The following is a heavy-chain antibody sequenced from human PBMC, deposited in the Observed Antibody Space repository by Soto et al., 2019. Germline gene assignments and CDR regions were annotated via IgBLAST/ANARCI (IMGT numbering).Heavy chain of an antibody. CDR3: ARDPVVQYCSSTSCLDAFDI. CDR2: IGAYNGNT. Sequence: GASVKVSCKASGYTFTSYGISWVRQAPGQGLEWMGWIGAYNGNTNYAQKLQGRVTMTTDTSTSTAYMELRSLRSDDTAVYYCARDPVVQYCSSTSCLDAFDIWGQGTMVTVSS. J-gene: IGHJ3*02. D-gene: IGHD2-2*01. V-gene: IGHV1-18*01. CDR1: GYTFTSYG.